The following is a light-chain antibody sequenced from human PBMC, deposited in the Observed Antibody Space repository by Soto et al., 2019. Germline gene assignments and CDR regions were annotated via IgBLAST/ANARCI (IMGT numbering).Light chain of an antibody. CDR2: AAS. J-gene: IGKJ4*01. V-gene: IGKV1-39*01. CDR3: QQSYRDPVT. CDR1: QNINNY. Sequence: DIQMTQSPSSLSASVGDRVTITCRASQNINNYLNWYQQKPGKPPKVLIYAASTLQSGVPSRFSGSGSGTDFTLTISSLQPEDFATYHCQQSYRDPVTFGGGTKVEVK.